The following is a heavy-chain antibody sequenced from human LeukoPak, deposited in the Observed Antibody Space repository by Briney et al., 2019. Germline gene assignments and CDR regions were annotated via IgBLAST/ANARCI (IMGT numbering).Heavy chain of an antibody. Sequence: ASVKVSCKASGYTFTSYGISWVRQAPGQGLEWMGWISAYNGNTNYAQKLQGRVTMTTDTSTSTAYMELRSLRSDDTAVYYCARQSLNYGDYGEFDYWGQGTLVTVSS. D-gene: IGHD4-17*01. CDR3: ARQSLNYGDYGEFDY. CDR1: GYTFTSYG. CDR2: ISAYNGNT. J-gene: IGHJ4*02. V-gene: IGHV1-18*04.